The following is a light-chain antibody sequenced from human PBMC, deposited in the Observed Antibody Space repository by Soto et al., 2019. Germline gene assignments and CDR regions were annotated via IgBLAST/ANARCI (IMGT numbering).Light chain of an antibody. J-gene: IGKJ5*01. CDR3: QQTFTPPIT. CDR2: AAS. Sequence: QMTKCSESLAAGVGDIFTVTCRVSQSISTYLNWYQQKPGKAPNLLIYAASTLQSGVPSRFSGGGSGTDFTLTITSLQPEDFGTYYCQQTFTPPITFGQGTRLEIK. CDR1: QSISTY. V-gene: IGKV1-39*01.